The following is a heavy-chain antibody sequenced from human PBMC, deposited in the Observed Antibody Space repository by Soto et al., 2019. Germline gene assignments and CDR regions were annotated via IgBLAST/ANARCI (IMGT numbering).Heavy chain of an antibody. CDR3: ARAKWYYDFWSGYYSPTIGPAYGMDV. Sequence: QVQLVESGGGVVQPGRSLRLSCAASGFTFSSYGMHWVRQAPGKGLEWVAVLWYDGSNKYYADSVKGRFTISRDNSKNTLYLQMNSLRAEDTAVYYCARAKWYYDFWSGYYSPTIGPAYGMDVWGQGTTVTVSS. J-gene: IGHJ6*02. CDR2: LWYDGSNK. D-gene: IGHD3-3*01. CDR1: GFTFSSYG. V-gene: IGHV3-33*01.